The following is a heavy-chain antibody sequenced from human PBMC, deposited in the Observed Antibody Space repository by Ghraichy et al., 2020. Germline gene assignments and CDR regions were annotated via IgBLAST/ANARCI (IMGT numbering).Heavy chain of an antibody. V-gene: IGHV4-59*08. Sequence: SETLSLTCSVSGGSISHYYWSWIRQPPGKGLEWIGSVYHSGSANYNPSLRSRVTISVDTSRNQFFLKLRSVTAADTAVYYCARHVDSGGNSLNYGMDVWGXG. D-gene: IGHD4-23*01. CDR2: VYHSGSA. CDR3: ARHVDSGGNSLNYGMDV. CDR1: GGSISHYY. J-gene: IGHJ6*02.